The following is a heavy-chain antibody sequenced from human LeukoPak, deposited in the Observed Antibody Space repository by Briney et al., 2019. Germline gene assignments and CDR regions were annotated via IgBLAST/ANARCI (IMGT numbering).Heavy chain of an antibody. CDR1: GGSVSSGSYY. D-gene: IGHD5-18*01. Sequence: PSETLSLTCTVSGGSVSSGSYYWSWIRQPPGKGLEWIGYIYYSGSTNYNPSLKSRVTISVDTSKNQFSLKLSSVTAADTAVYYCARALRIQLWGVFDYWGQGTLVTVSS. V-gene: IGHV4-61*01. CDR2: IYYSGST. J-gene: IGHJ4*02. CDR3: ARALRIQLWGVFDY.